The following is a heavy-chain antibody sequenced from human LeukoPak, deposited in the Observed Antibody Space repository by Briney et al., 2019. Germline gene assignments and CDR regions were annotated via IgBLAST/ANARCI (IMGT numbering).Heavy chain of an antibody. CDR3: ASALYSSGWYALPPLG. CDR1: GGSISSYY. CDR2: IYYSGST. V-gene: IGHV4-59*08. Sequence: SETLSLTCTVSGGSISSYYWSWIRQPPGKGLEWIGYIYYSGSTNYNPSLKSRVTISVDTSKNQFSLKLSSVTAADTAVYYCASALYSSGWYALPPLGWGQGTLVTVSS. J-gene: IGHJ4*02. D-gene: IGHD6-19*01.